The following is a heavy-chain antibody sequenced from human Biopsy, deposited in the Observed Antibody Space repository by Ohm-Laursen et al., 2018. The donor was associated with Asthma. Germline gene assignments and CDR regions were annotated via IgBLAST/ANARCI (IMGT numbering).Heavy chain of an antibody. CDR1: GYIFTSYW. CDR3: ARLAYGSGSFFDF. J-gene: IGHJ4*02. CDR2: IFPGDSDT. D-gene: IGHD3-10*01. Sequence: GESLRISCKASGYIFTSYWIGWVRQMPGKGLEWTGIIFPGDSDTIYSPSFQGQVTISADKSISTAYLQWSSLKASDTAIYYCARLAYGSGSFFDFWGQGTLVTVAS. V-gene: IGHV5-51*01.